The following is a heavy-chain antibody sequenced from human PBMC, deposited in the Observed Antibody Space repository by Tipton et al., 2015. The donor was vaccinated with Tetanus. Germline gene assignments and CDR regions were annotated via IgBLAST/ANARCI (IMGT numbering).Heavy chain of an antibody. J-gene: IGHJ5*02. CDR1: GGSINTYY. CDR2: VHYSGKT. V-gene: IGHV4-59*01. CDR3: VRSSPIRVADKWGVDWFDP. Sequence: GLVKPSETLSLNCTVSGGSINTYYWSWIRQPPGRGLEWIGYVHYSGKTNYSPSLTSRVTMSVDTSKNQFSLRLNSVTAADTAMYYCVRSSPIRVADKWGVDWFDPWGQGTLVTVSS. D-gene: IGHD6-19*01.